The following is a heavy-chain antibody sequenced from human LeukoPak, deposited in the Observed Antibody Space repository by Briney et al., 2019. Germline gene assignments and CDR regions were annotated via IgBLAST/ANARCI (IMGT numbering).Heavy chain of an antibody. CDR2: IYYSGST. CDR3: VRQSGFSMIVVVFDY. J-gene: IGHJ4*02. D-gene: IGHD3-22*01. CDR1: GGSISSRSYY. Sequence: SETLSLTCTVSGGSISSRSYYWGWIRQPPGKGLEWVGTIYYSGSTNYNPSLKSRLTISVDTSKNQFSLRLSSVTAADSAVYYCVRQSGFSMIVVVFDYWGQGTLVTVSS. V-gene: IGHV4-39*01.